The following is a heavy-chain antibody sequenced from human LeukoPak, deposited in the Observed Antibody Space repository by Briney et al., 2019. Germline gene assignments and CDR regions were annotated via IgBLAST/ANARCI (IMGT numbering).Heavy chain of an antibody. D-gene: IGHD2-15*01. CDR3: ARGRRILGIGTPWYYGMDV. Sequence: PSETLSLTCAVSGGSISSGGYSWSWIRQPPGKGLEWIGEINHSGSTNYNPSLKSRVTISVDTSKNQFSLKLSSVTAADTAVYYCARGRRILGIGTPWYYGMDVWGQGTTVTVSS. J-gene: IGHJ6*02. V-gene: IGHV4-30-2*01. CDR1: GGSISSGGYS. CDR2: INHSGST.